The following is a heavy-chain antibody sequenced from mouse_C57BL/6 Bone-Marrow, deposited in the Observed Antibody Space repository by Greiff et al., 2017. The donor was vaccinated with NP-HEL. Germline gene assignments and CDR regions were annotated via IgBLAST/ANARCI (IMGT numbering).Heavy chain of an antibody. J-gene: IGHJ2*01. V-gene: IGHV1-55*01. CDR1: GYTFTSYW. CDR3: ARFYDGYYVGYFDY. CDR2: IYPGSGST. D-gene: IGHD2-3*01. Sequence: QVQLQQPGAELVKPGASVKMSCKASGYTFTSYWITWVKQRPGQGLEWIGDIYPGSGSTNYNEKFKSKATLTVDTSSSTAYMQLSSLTSEDSAVYYCARFYDGYYVGYFDYWGQGTTLTVSS.